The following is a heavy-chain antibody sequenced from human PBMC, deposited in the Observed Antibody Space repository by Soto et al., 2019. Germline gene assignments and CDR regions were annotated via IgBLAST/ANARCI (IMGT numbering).Heavy chain of an antibody. D-gene: IGHD5-18*01. CDR1: GFTFSSYS. Sequence: LRLSCAASGFTFSSYSMSWVRQAPGKGLEWVSAISGSGGSTYYADSVKGRFTISRDNSKNTLYLQMNSLRAEDTAVYYCAANRGTAMVYYFDYWGQGTLVTVSS. J-gene: IGHJ4*02. CDR2: ISGSGGST. V-gene: IGHV3-23*01. CDR3: AANRGTAMVYYFDY.